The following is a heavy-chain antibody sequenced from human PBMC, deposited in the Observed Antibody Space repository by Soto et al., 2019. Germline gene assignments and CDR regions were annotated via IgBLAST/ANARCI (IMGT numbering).Heavy chain of an antibody. CDR2: IYWNDDK. J-gene: IGHJ4*02. CDR3: AHRLAARCFDY. CDR1: GFSLSTSGVG. V-gene: IGHV2-5*01. Sequence: QITLKESGPTLVKPIQTLTLTRTFSGFSLSTSGVGVGWIRQPPGKALEWLALIYWNDDKRYSPSLKSRLTITKDTSKNQVVLTMTNMDPVDTATYYCAHRLAARCFDYWGQGTLVTVSS. D-gene: IGHD6-6*01.